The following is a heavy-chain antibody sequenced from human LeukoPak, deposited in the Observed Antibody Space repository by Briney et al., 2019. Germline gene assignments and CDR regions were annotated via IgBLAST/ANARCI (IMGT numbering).Heavy chain of an antibody. V-gene: IGHV3-33*01. J-gene: IGHJ4*02. CDR2: IWYDGSNK. Sequence: GRSLRLSCAASGVTFSDYGIHWVRQAPGKGLEWVAVIWYDGSNKFYTDSVKGRFTISRDNSENIVYLQMNNLRVEDTAVYYCAGRPTGYSSGYIHWGQGTLVTVSS. CDR1: GVTFSDYG. D-gene: IGHD5-18*01. CDR3: AGRPTGYSSGYIH.